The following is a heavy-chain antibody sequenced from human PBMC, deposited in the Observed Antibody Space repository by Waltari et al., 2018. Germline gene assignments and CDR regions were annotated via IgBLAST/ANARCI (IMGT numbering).Heavy chain of an antibody. J-gene: IGHJ4*02. D-gene: IGHD2-15*01. CDR2: VHRKTGRT. V-gene: IGHV4-4*02. CDR3: ARDRGRGLYLDS. Sequence: NWVRRPQGKGRGGIGQVHRKTGRTNYHPSFASRDTVSLDTYNSQFSLKLTYATAADTAVYYCARDRGRGLYLDSWGPGTLVTGSP.